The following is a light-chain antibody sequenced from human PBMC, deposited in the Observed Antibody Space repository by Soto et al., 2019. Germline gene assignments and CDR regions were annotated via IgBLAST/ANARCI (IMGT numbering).Light chain of an antibody. CDR3: QQYNRYWT. CDR1: QSIRNY. CDR2: AAS. V-gene: IGKV1-39*01. Sequence: DIHMTQSPSSLSASVGYIFTITCRASQSIRNYLNWYKQKPGKAPNLLVYAASSLESGVPSRLSGSGSETEFTLTISSMFPDDFATYYCQQYNRYWTFGQGTKVDIK. J-gene: IGKJ1*01.